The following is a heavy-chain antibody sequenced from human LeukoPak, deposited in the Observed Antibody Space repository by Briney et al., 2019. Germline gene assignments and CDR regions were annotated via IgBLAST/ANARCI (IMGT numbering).Heavy chain of an antibody. Sequence: GGSLRLSCAASGFTFSSYAMHWVRQAPGKGLEWVAVISYDGSNKYYADSVKGRFTISRDNSKNTLYLQMNSLRAEDTAVYYCARDHILTGYSLFDYWGQGTLVTVSS. CDR3: ARDHILTGYSLFDY. J-gene: IGHJ4*02. CDR2: ISYDGSNK. V-gene: IGHV3-30*04. D-gene: IGHD3-9*01. CDR1: GFTFSSYA.